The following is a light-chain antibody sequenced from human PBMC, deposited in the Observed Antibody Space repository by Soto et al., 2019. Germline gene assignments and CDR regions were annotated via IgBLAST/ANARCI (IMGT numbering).Light chain of an antibody. V-gene: IGKV3-11*01. J-gene: IGKJ5*01. Sequence: VSTQSPATLSLSPGERATLSCRASPSVANFVAWYQQKPGQAPRRLIYGAFNRATGIPARFSGSGSGTDFTLTISSLEPEDSAVYYCQQRNIWPPVTFGHGTRLEN. CDR2: GAF. CDR3: QQRNIWPPVT. CDR1: PSVANF.